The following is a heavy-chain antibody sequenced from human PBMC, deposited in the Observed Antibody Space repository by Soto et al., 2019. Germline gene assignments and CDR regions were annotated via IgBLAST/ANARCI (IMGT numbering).Heavy chain of an antibody. D-gene: IGHD1-7*01. V-gene: IGHV1-69*01. CDR3: ARDLKSWNSGPYWYFYL. CDR1: GGTFSSYA. CDR2: IIPIFGTA. J-gene: IGHJ2*01. Sequence: QVQLVQSGAEVKKPGSSVKVSFKASGGTFSSYAISWVRQAPGQGLEWMGGIIPIFGTANYAQKFQGRVTITADESTSTAYMELSSLRSEDTAVYYCARDLKSWNSGPYWYFYLWGRGTLVTVAA.